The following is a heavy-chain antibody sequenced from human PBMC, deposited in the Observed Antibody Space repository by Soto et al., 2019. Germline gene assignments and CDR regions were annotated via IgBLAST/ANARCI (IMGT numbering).Heavy chain of an antibody. CDR1: GFTFSTYA. J-gene: IGHJ4*02. D-gene: IGHD6-19*01. V-gene: IGHV3-23*01. CDR2: ISGSGGST. Sequence: PGGSLRLSCAASGFTFSTYAMSWVRQGPGKGLEWVSAISGSGGSTYYADSVKGRFTISRDNSKNTLYLQMNSLRAEDTAVYYCAKGREQWLLLPAPFDYWGQGTQVTVSS. CDR3: AKGREQWLLLPAPFDY.